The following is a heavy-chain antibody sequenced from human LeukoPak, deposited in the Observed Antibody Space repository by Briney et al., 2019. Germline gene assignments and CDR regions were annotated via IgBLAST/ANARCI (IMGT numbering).Heavy chain of an antibody. CDR2: ISAYNGNT. Sequence: GASVKVSCKASGYTFTSYGISWVRQAPGQGVERMGWISAYNGNTNYAQKLQGRVTMTTDTSTSTAYMELRSLRSDDTAVYYCARGIYDSSGYYPYYYYYYMDVWGKGTTVTVSS. CDR3: ARGIYDSSGYYPYYYYYYMDV. CDR1: GYTFTSYG. V-gene: IGHV1-18*01. J-gene: IGHJ6*03. D-gene: IGHD3-22*01.